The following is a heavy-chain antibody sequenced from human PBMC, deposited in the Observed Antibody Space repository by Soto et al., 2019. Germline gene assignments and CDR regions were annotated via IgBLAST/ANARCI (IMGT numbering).Heavy chain of an antibody. D-gene: IGHD3-16*01. CDR2: VFHGGNN. V-gene: IGHV4-4*02. Sequence: QVQLQESGPGLVKPSETLSLNCAVSGDSTTTDDWWTWVRQPPGKGLEWIGEVFHGGNNHYNPSRKQRQVISLDKSTNPLSLQCTSVPAANTSVYYWAGDHRLGGSWRFDSWGQGALVTV. CDR3: AGDHRLGGSWRFDS. CDR1: GDSTTTDDW. J-gene: IGHJ4*02.